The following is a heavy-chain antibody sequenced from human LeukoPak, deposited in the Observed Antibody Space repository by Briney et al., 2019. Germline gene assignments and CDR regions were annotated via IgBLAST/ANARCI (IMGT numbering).Heavy chain of an antibody. CDR1: GGSITSNSYY. CDR2: IHDSVRN. Sequence: SQTLSLTCSVSGGSITSNSYYWDWIRQAPWKGLEWIGNIHDSVRNYYNPSLKSRVIMSVDMSKNQLSQKMSTVTAENTAVYYCARDAKWEVLPDDSFDVWGQGTMVTVSS. V-gene: IGHV4-39*02. D-gene: IGHD1-26*01. J-gene: IGHJ3*01. CDR3: ARDAKWEVLPDDSFDV.